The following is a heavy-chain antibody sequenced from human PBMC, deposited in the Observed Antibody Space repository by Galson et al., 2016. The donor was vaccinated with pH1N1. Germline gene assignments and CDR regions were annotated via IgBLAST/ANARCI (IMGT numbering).Heavy chain of an antibody. V-gene: IGHV3-7*01. CDR1: GFTFSTYW. Sequence: SLRLSCAASGFTFSTYWMTWVRQAPGKGLEWVANINQDGSVKYYVDSVKGRFTISRDNAKNSVSLQMNSLRAEDTAVYYCARAVAAADSYWGQGTTVTVSS. J-gene: IGHJ6*02. D-gene: IGHD6-25*01. CDR3: ARAVAAADSY. CDR2: INQDGSVK.